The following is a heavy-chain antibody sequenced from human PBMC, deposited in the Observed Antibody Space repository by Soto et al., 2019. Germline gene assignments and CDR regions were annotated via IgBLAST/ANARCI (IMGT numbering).Heavy chain of an antibody. D-gene: IGHD6-6*01. J-gene: IGHJ6*02. Sequence: GGSLRLSCAASGFTFSSYWMHWVRQAPGKGLVWVSRINSDGSSTSYADSVKGRFTISRDNAKNTLYLQMNSLRAEDTAVYYCGRDDLIAARPYYYYGMDVWGQGTTVTVSS. CDR1: GFTFSSYW. CDR2: INSDGSST. CDR3: GRDDLIAARPYYYYGMDV. V-gene: IGHV3-74*01.